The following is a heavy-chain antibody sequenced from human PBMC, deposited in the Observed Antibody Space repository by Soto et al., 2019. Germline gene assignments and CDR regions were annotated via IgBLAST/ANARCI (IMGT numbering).Heavy chain of an antibody. CDR1: GFTVSSNY. J-gene: IGHJ4*02. Sequence: GGSLRLSCAASGFTVSSNYMTWVRQAPGKGLEWVSVIYSGGSTYYADSVKGRFTISRDNSKNTLYLQMNSLRAEDTAVYYCARDKRESGSYYPFFDYWGQGTLVTVSS. CDR3: ARDKRESGSYYPFFDY. D-gene: IGHD1-26*01. CDR2: IYSGGST. V-gene: IGHV3-66*01.